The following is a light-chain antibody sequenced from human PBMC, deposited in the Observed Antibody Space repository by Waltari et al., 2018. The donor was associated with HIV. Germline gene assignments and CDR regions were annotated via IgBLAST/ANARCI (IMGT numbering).Light chain of an antibody. CDR1: TSNPGAHFD. CDR2: GNN. CDR3: QSYDNVLTAVI. J-gene: IGLJ2*01. V-gene: IGLV1-40*01. Sequence: SVLTQPPSVSGAPGQTVTVSCTGSTSNPGAHFDVHWYQHLPVTAPKLLIYGNNNRPAGVPARFSGSRSGSSASLAITGLQAEDEADYYCQSYDNVLTAVIFGGGTKVTVL.